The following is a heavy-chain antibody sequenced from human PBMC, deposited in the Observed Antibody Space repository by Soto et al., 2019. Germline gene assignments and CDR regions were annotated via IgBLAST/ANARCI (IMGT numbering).Heavy chain of an antibody. D-gene: IGHD3-3*01. J-gene: IGHJ6*02. CDR2: ISSNGGST. CDR3: ARDGQLLRFLEWLSPYYYYYGMDV. Sequence: PGGSLRLSCSASGFTFSSYAMHWVRQAPGKGLEYVSAISSNGGSTYYADSVKGRFTISRDNSKNTLYLQMSSLRAEDTAVYYCARDGQLLRFLEWLSPYYYYYGMDVWGQGTTVTVSS. V-gene: IGHV3-64D*06. CDR1: GFTFSSYA.